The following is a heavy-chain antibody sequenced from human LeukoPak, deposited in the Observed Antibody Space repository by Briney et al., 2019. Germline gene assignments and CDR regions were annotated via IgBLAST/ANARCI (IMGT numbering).Heavy chain of an antibody. J-gene: IGHJ4*02. V-gene: IGHV1-18*01. D-gene: IGHD2-2*02. CDR1: GYTLTSYG. CDR3: ARRLDCSSTSCYRAFDY. Sequence: ASVKVSCKASGYTLTSYGISWVRQAPGQGLEWMGWISAYNGNTNYAQKLQGRVTMTTDTSTSTAYMELGSLRSDDTAVYYCARRLDCSSTSCYRAFDYWGQGTLVTVSS. CDR2: ISAYNGNT.